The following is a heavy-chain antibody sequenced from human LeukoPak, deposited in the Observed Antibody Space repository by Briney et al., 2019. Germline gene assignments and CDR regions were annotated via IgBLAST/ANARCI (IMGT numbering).Heavy chain of an antibody. Sequence: PSGTLSLTCAVYGGSFSGYCWSWIRQPPGKGLEWIGEINHSGSTNYNPSLKSRVTISVDTSKNQFSLKLSSVTAADTAAYYCVIAYCGGDCYGRSPWYFDLWGRGTLVTVSS. CDR3: VIAYCGGDCYGRSPWYFDL. D-gene: IGHD2-21*02. CDR2: INHSGST. CDR1: GGSFSGYC. V-gene: IGHV4-34*01. J-gene: IGHJ2*01.